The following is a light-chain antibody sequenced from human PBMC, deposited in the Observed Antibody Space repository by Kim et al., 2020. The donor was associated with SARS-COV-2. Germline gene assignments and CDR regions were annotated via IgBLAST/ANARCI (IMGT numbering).Light chain of an antibody. CDR1: SLRSYY. V-gene: IGLV3-19*01. CDR3: NSRDSSGNLP. Sequence: SSELTQDPAVSVALGQTVRITCQGDSLRSYYASWYQQKPGQAPVLVIYGKNNRPSGIPDRFSGSSSGNTASLTITGAQAEDEADSYCNSRDSSGNLPFGG. J-gene: IGLJ3*02. CDR2: GKN.